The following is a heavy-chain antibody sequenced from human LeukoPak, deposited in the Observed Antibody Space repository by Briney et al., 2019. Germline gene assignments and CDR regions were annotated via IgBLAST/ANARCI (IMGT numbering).Heavy chain of an antibody. CDR2: ISGSGGST. CDR1: GFTFSSYA. Sequence: GGSLRLSCAASGFTFSSYAMSWVRQAPGKGLEWVSGISGSGGSTYYADSVKGQFTISRDNSKNTLYLQMNNLRAEDTALYYCAKGRFDSSGPANTFDYWGQGTLVTVSS. CDR3: AKGRFDSSGPANTFDY. V-gene: IGHV3-23*01. D-gene: IGHD3-22*01. J-gene: IGHJ4*02.